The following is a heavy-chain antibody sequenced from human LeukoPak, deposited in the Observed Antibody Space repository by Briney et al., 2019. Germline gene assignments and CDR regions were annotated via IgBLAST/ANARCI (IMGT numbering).Heavy chain of an antibody. Sequence: GGSLRLSCAASGFTFSNTWMSWVRQAPGKGLEWVGRIKRKTDGGTTYYAAPVKGRFSISRDDSQNTLYLQMNSLKTEDTAMYYCATENYGDYVPDYWGQGTLVTVSS. J-gene: IGHJ4*02. D-gene: IGHD4-17*01. V-gene: IGHV3-15*01. CDR1: GFTFSNTW. CDR2: IKRKTDGGTT. CDR3: ATENYGDYVPDY.